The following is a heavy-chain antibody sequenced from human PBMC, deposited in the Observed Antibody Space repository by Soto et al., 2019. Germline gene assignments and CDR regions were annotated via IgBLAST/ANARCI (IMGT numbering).Heavy chain of an antibody. J-gene: IGHJ6*02. CDR3: ARGIDDNASFGMDI. CDR1: RFTFSSYW. D-gene: IGHD3-3*01. V-gene: IGHV3-7*01. CDR2: IKQDGSEK. Sequence: PGGSLRLSCAASRFTFSSYWMSWVRQAPGKGLEWVANIKQDGSEKFYVDSVKGRFTISRDNAKNSLYLQMDSLRAEDTAVYYCARGIDDNASFGMDIWGQGTTVTVSS.